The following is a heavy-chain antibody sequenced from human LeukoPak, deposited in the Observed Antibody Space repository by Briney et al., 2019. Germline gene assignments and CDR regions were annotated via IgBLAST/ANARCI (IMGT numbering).Heavy chain of an antibody. J-gene: IGHJ4*02. CDR3: ANDPRRFGESTHY. Sequence: QTGGSLRLSCAASGFTFSSYAMSWVRQAPGKGLEWVSAISGSGGSTYYADSVKGRFTISRDNSKNTLYLQMNSLRAEDTAVYYCANDPRRFGESTHYWGQGTLVTVSS. CDR1: GFTFSSYA. CDR2: ISGSGGST. V-gene: IGHV3-23*01. D-gene: IGHD3-10*01.